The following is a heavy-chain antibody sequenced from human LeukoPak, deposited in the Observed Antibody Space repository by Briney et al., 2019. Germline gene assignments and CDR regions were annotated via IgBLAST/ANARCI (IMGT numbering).Heavy chain of an antibody. CDR2: ISSSGSTI. V-gene: IGHV3-48*03. Sequence: PGGSLRLSCAASGFTFSSYEMSWVRQAPGRGLEWVSYISSSGSTIYYADSVKGRFTISRDNAKNSLYLQMNSLRAEDTAVYYCARGGGPTTVTTFGLWYFDLWGRGTLVTVSS. D-gene: IGHD4-17*01. CDR3: ARGGGPTTVTTFGLWYFDL. CDR1: GFTFSSYE. J-gene: IGHJ2*01.